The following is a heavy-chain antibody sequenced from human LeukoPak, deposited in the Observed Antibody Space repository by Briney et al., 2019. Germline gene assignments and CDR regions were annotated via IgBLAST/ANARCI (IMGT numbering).Heavy chain of an antibody. CDR1: VYTFTSYG. CDR2: ISAYNGNT. CDR3: ARGRIAVAGGPDY. Sequence: ASVKVSCKASVYTFTSYGISWVRQAPGQGPDWMGLISAYNGNTNYAQRLQGRVTMTTDTSTSTAYMELRSLRSDGTAVYYCARGRIAVAGGPDYWGQGTLVTVSS. J-gene: IGHJ4*02. V-gene: IGHV1-18*01. D-gene: IGHD6-19*01.